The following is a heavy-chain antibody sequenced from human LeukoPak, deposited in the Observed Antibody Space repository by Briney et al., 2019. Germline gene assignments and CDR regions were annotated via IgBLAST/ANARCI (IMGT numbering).Heavy chain of an antibody. Sequence: SETLSLTCAVSGYSISSGYYWGWIRQPPGKGLEWIGSIYHSGSTYYNPSLKSRVTISVDTSKNQFSLKLSSVTAADTAVYYCARAVASYYYYYYMDVWGKGTTVTVSS. CDR1: GYSISSGYY. V-gene: IGHV4-38-2*01. CDR3: ARAVASYYYYYYMDV. CDR2: IYHSGST. D-gene: IGHD6-19*01. J-gene: IGHJ6*03.